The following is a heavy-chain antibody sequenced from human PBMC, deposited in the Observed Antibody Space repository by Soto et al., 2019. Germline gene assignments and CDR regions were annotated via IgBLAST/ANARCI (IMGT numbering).Heavy chain of an antibody. J-gene: IGHJ4*02. Sequence: ASVKVSCKASGYTFTSYAMHWVRQAPGQRLEWMGWINAGNGNTKYSQKFQGRVTITRDTSARTASMELSSLRSEDTAVYYCGRGGLYCSRTVCYLAIPGHRVGYFDYWGQGTLVTVSS. CDR3: GRGGLYCSRTVCYLAIPGHRVGYFDY. V-gene: IGHV1-3*01. D-gene: IGHD2-2*01. CDR1: GYTFTSYA. CDR2: INAGNGNT.